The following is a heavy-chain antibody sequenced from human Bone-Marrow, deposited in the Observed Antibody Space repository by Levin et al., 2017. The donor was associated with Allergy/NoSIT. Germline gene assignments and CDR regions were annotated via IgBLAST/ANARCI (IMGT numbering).Heavy chain of an antibody. CDR2: ISYDGSNK. CDR1: GFTFSSYG. V-gene: IGHV3-30*18. D-gene: IGHD2-15*01. J-gene: IGHJ6*02. Sequence: GGSLRLSCAASGFTFSSYGMHWVRQAPGKGLEWVAVISYDGSNKYYADSVKGRFIISRDNSKNTLYLQMNSLRAEDTAVYYCAKDDCSGGSCYHYYGMDVWGQGTTVTVSS. CDR3: AKDDCSGGSCYHYYGMDV.